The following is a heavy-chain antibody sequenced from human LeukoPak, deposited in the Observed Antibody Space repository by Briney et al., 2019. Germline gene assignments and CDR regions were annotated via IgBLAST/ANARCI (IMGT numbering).Heavy chain of an antibody. D-gene: IGHD6-13*01. CDR2: INPSGGDT. Sequence: ASVKVSCKASGYSFTNYYMHWVRRAPGQGLEWMGIINPSGGDTSYAQKFHGRVTMTRDTSTRTVYMELSSLRFEDTAVYYCARVGRIAAAGTWGYYYYYYMDVWGKGTTVTVSS. CDR3: ARVGRIAAAGTWGYYYYYYMDV. V-gene: IGHV1-46*01. J-gene: IGHJ6*03. CDR1: GYSFTNYY.